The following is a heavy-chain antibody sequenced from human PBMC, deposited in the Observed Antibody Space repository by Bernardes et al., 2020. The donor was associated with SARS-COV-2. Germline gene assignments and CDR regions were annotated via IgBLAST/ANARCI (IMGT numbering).Heavy chain of an antibody. J-gene: IGHJ1*01. V-gene: IGHV3-23*01. CDR2: ISGSGDDT. CDR3: AKLPRSSTWYLGYFHY. D-gene: IGHD6-13*01. Sequence: GGSLRLSCAASGFTFSSFAMTGVRQAPGKGLEWVSVISGSGDDTNYADSVKGRLTISRDNSKNALYLEMSSLRAEDMAVYYCAKLPRSSTWYLGYFHYWGQGTPVTVSS. CDR1: GFTFSSFA.